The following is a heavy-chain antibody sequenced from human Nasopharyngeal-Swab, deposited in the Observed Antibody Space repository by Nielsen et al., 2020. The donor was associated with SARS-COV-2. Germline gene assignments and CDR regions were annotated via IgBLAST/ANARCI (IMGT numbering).Heavy chain of an antibody. CDR1: GFIFRNYY. Sequence: GGSLRLSCAASGFIFRNYYMSWIRQAPGKGLEWVSGISWNSGTTIYADAVKGRFTISRDNAKSSLYLQMSSLRAEDTALYFCTKGSSSGSYPNWFDPWGQGTLVTVSS. CDR2: ISWNSGTT. V-gene: IGHV3-11*03. CDR3: TKGSSSGSYPNWFDP. D-gene: IGHD3-10*01. J-gene: IGHJ5*02.